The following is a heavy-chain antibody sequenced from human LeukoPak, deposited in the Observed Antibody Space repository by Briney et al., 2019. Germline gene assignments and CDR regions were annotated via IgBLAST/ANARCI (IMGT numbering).Heavy chain of an antibody. CDR2: IRSSGADI. CDR1: GFTLSDYY. V-gene: IGHV3-11*01. Sequence: GGSLRLSCAASGFTLSDYYMTWIRQAPGRGLEWASYIRSSGADIFYADSVKGRFSISRDIAKNSLYLQMDSLRAEDTAVYYCARALSGTYLDFWGQGTLVTVSS. J-gene: IGHJ4*02. CDR3: ARALSGTYLDF. D-gene: IGHD3-10*01.